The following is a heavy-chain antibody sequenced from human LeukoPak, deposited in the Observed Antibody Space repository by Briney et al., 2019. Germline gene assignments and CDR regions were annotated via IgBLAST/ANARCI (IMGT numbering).Heavy chain of an antibody. CDR1: GFTVSSNY. J-gene: IGHJ4*02. V-gene: IGHV3-53*01. Sequence: GGSLRLSCAASGFTVSSNYMSWVRQAPGKGLEWVSVIYSGGSTYYADSVKGRFTISRHNSKNTLYLQMNSLRAEDTAVYYCAKGSGYGSGSYTIDYWGQGTLVTVSS. CDR3: AKGSGYGSGSYTIDY. D-gene: IGHD3-10*01. CDR2: IYSGGST.